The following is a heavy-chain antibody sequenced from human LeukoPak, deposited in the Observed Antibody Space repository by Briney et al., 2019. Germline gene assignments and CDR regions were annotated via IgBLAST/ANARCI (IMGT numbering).Heavy chain of an antibody. Sequence: SVKVSCKASGGTFSSYAISWVRQAPGQGLEWMGRIIPILGIANYAQKFQGRVTITADKSTSTAYMELSSLRSEDTAVYYCARGASIAVAGTRGYFDYWGQGTLVTVSS. CDR2: IIPILGIA. D-gene: IGHD6-19*01. J-gene: IGHJ4*02. CDR3: ARGASIAVAGTRGYFDY. V-gene: IGHV1-69*04. CDR1: GGTFSSYA.